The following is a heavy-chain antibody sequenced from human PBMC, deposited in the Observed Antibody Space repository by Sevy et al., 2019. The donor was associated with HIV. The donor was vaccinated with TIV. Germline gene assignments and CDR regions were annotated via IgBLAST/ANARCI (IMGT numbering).Heavy chain of an antibody. D-gene: IGHD4-17*01. CDR2: ISWDGGST. CDR3: AKLGGNYGDYDDY. J-gene: IGHJ4*02. V-gene: IGHV3-43*01. CDR1: GLTFDDYT. Sequence: GSLRLSCAASGLTFDDYTMHWVRQPPGKGLEWVSLISWDGGSTYYADSVKGRFTISRDNSKNSLFLQMNSLRSEDTAFYYCAKLGGNYGDYDDYWGRGTLVTVSS.